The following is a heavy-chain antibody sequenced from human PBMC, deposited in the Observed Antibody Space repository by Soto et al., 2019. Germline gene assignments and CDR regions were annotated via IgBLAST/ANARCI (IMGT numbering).Heavy chain of an antibody. CDR3: AREPYGDSQYFDY. V-gene: IGHV3-30*04. CDR1: GFTFNSLS. Sequence: ESGGGMVQPGTSLRLSCAASGFTFNSLSLHWVRQRPDKGLEWVAVISHDGRVTFYADFVKGRFTVSRDNSKNTIYLQVNSLSAEDTAVYYCAREPYGDSQYFDYWGQGTLVTVSS. CDR2: ISHDGRVT. J-gene: IGHJ4*02. D-gene: IGHD2-21*02.